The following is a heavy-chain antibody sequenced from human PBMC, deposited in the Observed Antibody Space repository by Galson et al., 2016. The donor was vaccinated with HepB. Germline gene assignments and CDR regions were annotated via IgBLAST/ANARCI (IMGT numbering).Heavy chain of an antibody. Sequence: SLRLSCAASGFTVSSNYMSWVRQAPGKGLEWVSVIYSGGSTYYADSVKGRFTTSRDNSKNTLYLQMNSLRAEDTAVYYCARAPRYCSGGSCYHDAFDIWGQGTMVTVSS. CDR3: ARAPRYCSGGSCYHDAFDI. CDR1: GFTVSSNY. J-gene: IGHJ3*02. V-gene: IGHV3-53*01. CDR2: IYSGGST. D-gene: IGHD2-15*01.